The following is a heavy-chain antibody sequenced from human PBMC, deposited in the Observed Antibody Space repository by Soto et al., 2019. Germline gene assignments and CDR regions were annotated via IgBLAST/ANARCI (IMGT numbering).Heavy chain of an antibody. V-gene: IGHV4-39*01. Sequence: SETLSLTCTVSGGSISSSSYYWGWIRQPPGKGLEWIGSIYYSGSTYYNPSLKSRVTISVDTSKNQFSLKLSSVTAADTAVYYRARHHSSSWYGGDWFDPWGQGTLVTVSS. CDR3: ARHHSSSWYGGDWFDP. CDR2: IYYSGST. J-gene: IGHJ5*02. CDR1: GGSISSSSYY. D-gene: IGHD6-13*01.